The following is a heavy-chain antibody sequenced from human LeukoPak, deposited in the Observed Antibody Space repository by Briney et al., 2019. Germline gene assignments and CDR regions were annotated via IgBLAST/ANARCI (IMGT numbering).Heavy chain of an antibody. D-gene: IGHD2-2*01. Sequence: PSQTLSLTCTVSGGSISSGGYYWRWIRQHPGKGLEWIGYIYYSGSTYYNPSLKSRVTISVDTSKNQFSLKLSSVTAADTAVYYCARVTYCSSTSCYVYYFDYWGQGTLVTVSS. CDR2: IYYSGST. CDR3: ARVTYCSSTSCYVYYFDY. V-gene: IGHV4-31*03. CDR1: GGSISSGGYY. J-gene: IGHJ4*02.